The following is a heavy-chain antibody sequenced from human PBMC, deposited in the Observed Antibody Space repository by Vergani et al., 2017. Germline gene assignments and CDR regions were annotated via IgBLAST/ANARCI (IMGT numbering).Heavy chain of an antibody. V-gene: IGHV3-21*01. J-gene: IGHJ4*02. Sequence: EVQLVESGGGLVKPGGSLRLSCAASGFTFSSYSMNWVRQAPGKGLEWVSSISSSSSYIYYADSVKGRFTISRDNAKNSLYLTMNSLRAEDTAAYYCARRTVSDSSSGWALDYWGQGTLVTVSS. CDR1: GFTFSSYS. D-gene: IGHD6-19*01. CDR3: ARRTVSDSSSGWALDY. CDR2: ISSSSSYI.